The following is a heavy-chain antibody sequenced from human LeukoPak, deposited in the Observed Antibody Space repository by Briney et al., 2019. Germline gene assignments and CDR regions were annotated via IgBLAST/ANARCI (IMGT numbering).Heavy chain of an antibody. Sequence: PGGSLRLSCAASGFTFYAYAMTWVRQAPGKGLECVSGIGGSGDSTIYADSVRGRFTISRDNSKDTLYLQMNNLRAEDTAIYYCAKVVQYTASTGTGLDYWGQGTLVTVSS. CDR2: IGGSGDST. CDR1: GFTFYAYA. V-gene: IGHV3-23*01. CDR3: AKVVQYTASTGTGLDY. D-gene: IGHD6-13*01. J-gene: IGHJ4*02.